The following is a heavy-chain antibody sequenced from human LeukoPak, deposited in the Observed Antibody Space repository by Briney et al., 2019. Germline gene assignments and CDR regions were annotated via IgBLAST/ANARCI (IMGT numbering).Heavy chain of an antibody. CDR1: GGTFSSYA. CDR2: IIPIFGTA. D-gene: IGHD3-3*01. V-gene: IGHV1-69*01. CDR3: ALAGFLEWLSGPFDY. Sequence: GASVKVSCKASGGTFSSYAISWVRQAPGQGLEWMGGIIPIFGTANYAQKFQGRVTITADESTSTAYMELSSLRSEDTAVYYCALAGFLEWLSGPFDYWGQGTLVTVSS. J-gene: IGHJ4*02.